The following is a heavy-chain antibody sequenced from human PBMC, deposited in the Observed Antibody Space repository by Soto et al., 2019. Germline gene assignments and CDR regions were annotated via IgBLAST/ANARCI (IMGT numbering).Heavy chain of an antibody. CDR2: IRNKANRYTT. D-gene: IGHD6-13*01. J-gene: IGHJ4*01. Sequence: GGSLRLSCAASGFTFTDHYMDWVRQAPGKGLEWVGRIRNKANRYTTEYAASVRGRFTIPRDDSRNSLYLQMNSLQTEDTAVYYCTSYDPLAPGTLDYWGQGPLVTVSS. V-gene: IGHV3-72*01. CDR3: TSYDPLAPGTLDY. CDR1: GFTFTDHY.